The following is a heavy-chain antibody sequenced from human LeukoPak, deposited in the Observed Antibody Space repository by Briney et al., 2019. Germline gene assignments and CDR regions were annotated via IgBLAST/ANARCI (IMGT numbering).Heavy chain of an antibody. CDR2: IYSSGST. CDR3: AREPTMTPSDW. V-gene: IGHV4-59*01. Sequence: SETLSLTCTVSGGSISSYYWSWIRQPPGKGLEWIVYIYSSGSTKYSPPLKRRVAISLDTSNNDFCLRLSSVTAADTAVDYCAREPTMTPSDWGGQGTLVTVSS. CDR1: GGSISSYY. J-gene: IGHJ4*02. D-gene: IGHD4-17*01.